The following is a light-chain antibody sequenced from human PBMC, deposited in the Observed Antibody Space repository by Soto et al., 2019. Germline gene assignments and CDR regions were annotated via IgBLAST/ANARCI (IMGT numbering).Light chain of an antibody. CDR2: DVT. J-gene: IGLJ3*02. V-gene: IGLV2-14*02. Sequence: QSVLTQPASVSGSPGQSITISCTGTSSDIGTYNLVSWYQHYPGKAPKLMIFDVTNRPSGVPDRFSGSKSGNTPSLTIFGLQAEDEADYYCSLYTSSSTWVFGGGTKLTVL. CDR3: SLYTSSSTWV. CDR1: SSDIGTYNL.